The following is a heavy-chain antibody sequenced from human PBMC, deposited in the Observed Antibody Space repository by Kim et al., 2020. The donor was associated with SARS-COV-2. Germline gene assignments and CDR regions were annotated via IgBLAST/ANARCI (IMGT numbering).Heavy chain of an antibody. CDR2: IGTAGDT. V-gene: IGHV3-13*01. CDR3: ATSSTRGAFDI. CDR1: GFTFSSYD. Sequence: GGSLRLSCAASGFTFSSYDMHWVRQATGKGLEWVSAIGTAGDTYYPGSVKGRFTISRENAKNSLYLQMNSLRAGDTAVYYCATSSTRGAFDIWGQGTMVTVSS. J-gene: IGHJ3*02. D-gene: IGHD2-2*01.